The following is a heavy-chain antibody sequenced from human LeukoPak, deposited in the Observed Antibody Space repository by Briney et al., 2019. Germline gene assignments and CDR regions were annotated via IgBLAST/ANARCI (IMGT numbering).Heavy chain of an antibody. CDR2: ISSSSSYI. J-gene: IGHJ5*02. CDR1: GFTVSSNY. V-gene: IGHV3-21*01. CDR3: ARDGLVATIHPEPFDP. D-gene: IGHD5-12*01. Sequence: GGSLRLSCAASGFTVSSNYMSWVRQAPGKGLEWVSSISSSSSYIYYADSVKGRFTISRDNAKNSLYLQMNSLRAEDTAVYYCARDGLVATIHPEPFDPWGQGILVTVSS.